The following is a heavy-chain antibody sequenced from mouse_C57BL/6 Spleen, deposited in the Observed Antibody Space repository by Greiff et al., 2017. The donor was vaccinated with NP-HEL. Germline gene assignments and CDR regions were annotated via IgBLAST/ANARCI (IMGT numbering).Heavy chain of an antibody. D-gene: IGHD1-1*01. V-gene: IGHV5-4*01. CDR1: GFTFSSYA. CDR3: ARDGGKTTGNY. CDR2: ISDGGSYT. J-gene: IGHJ4*01. Sequence: EVNVVESGGGLVKPGGSLKLSCAASGFTFSSYAMSWVRQTPEKRLEWVATISDGGSYTYYPDNVKGRFTISRDNAKNNLYLQMSHLKSEDTAMYYCARDGGKTTGNYWGQGTSVTVSS.